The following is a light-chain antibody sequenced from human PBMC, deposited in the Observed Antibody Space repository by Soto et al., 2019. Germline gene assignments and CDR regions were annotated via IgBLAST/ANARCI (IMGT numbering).Light chain of an antibody. CDR1: QSVSSN. CDR2: GAS. J-gene: IGKJ1*01. Sequence: EIVLTQSPATLSVSPGETATLSCRASQSVSSNLAWYQQKPGQAPRLLIYGASTRATGIPARFSGSGSGTDFTLTISSLQPEDFATYYCQQSYSTPWTFGQGTKVDIK. V-gene: IGKV3-15*01. CDR3: QQSYSTPWT.